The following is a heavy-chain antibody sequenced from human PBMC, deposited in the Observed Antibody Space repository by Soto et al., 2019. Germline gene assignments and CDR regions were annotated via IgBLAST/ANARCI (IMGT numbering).Heavy chain of an antibody. Sequence: QITLKESGPTLVNPTQTLTLTCTFSGFSLSTSGVGVGWIRQPPGKALEWLALIYWSDDKPYSPSLKSRLTSAKDTSRNQAVLTMTNMDPVDTATYYCALTEGDCTTGVCYPTWFDPWGQGTLVTVS. CDR1: GFSLSTSGVG. CDR2: IYWSDDK. J-gene: IGHJ5*02. D-gene: IGHD2-8*01. CDR3: ALTEGDCTTGVCYPTWFDP. V-gene: IGHV2-5*01.